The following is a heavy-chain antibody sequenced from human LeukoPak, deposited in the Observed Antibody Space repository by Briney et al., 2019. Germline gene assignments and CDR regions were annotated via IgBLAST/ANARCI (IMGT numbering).Heavy chain of an antibody. D-gene: IGHD5-18*01. Sequence: SETLSLTCTVSGGSISTYYWSCIRQHPGKGLQWIGFIHYSGSTKYNPSLNSRVTISVDTSKNQFSLTLSSVTAADTAVYYCAREYSYGYSYYFDYWGQGTLVTVSS. J-gene: IGHJ4*02. V-gene: IGHV4-59*01. CDR1: GGSISTYY. CDR2: IHYSGST. CDR3: AREYSYGYSYYFDY.